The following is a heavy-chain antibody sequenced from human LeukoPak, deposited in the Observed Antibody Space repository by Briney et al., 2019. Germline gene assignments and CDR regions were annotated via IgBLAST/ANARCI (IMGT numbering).Heavy chain of an antibody. CDR3: ARAGYRYGANAFDI. D-gene: IGHD5-18*01. Sequence: SETLSLTCTVSGGSINSYYWNWIRQPPGKGLEYTGHIYYTGSTNYNPSLKSRVTISLDTSKNQFSLKLSSVTAADTAVYYCARAGYRYGANAFDIWGQGTVVTVSS. CDR2: IYYTGST. CDR1: GGSINSYY. J-gene: IGHJ3*02. V-gene: IGHV4-59*01.